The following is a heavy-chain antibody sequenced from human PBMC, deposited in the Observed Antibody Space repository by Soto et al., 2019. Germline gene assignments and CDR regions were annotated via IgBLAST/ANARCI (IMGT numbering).Heavy chain of an antibody. CDR1: GGSISSYY. V-gene: IGHV4-59*08. Sequence: SETLSLTCTVSGGSISSYYWSWIRQPPGKGLEWIGYIYYSGSTNYNPSLKSRVTISVDTSKNQFSLKLSSVIAADTAVYYCARQGKAGSYYDIPNWFDPWGQGTLVTVSS. CDR2: IYYSGST. J-gene: IGHJ5*02. D-gene: IGHD3-10*01. CDR3: ARQGKAGSYYDIPNWFDP.